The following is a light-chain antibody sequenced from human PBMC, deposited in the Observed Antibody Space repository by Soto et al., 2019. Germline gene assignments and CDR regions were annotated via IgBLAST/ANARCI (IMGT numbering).Light chain of an antibody. CDR3: QQYNNWPPLT. CDR2: GAP. Sequence: EIVMTQSPATLSVSPGERATLSCRASQSVRSNLAWYQQKPGQAPRLLIYGAPTSATGIPARFSGSGSGTEFNLTISSLQSEDFALYYCQQYNNWPPLTFGGGTKVEIK. CDR1: QSVRSN. J-gene: IGKJ4*01. V-gene: IGKV3-15*01.